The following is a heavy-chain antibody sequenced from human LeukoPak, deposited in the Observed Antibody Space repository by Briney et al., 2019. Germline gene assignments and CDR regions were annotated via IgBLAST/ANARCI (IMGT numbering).Heavy chain of an antibody. CDR3: ARDYRRLWFGELLSCWFDP. V-gene: IGHV4-39*02. CDR1: GVFINSNTYS. J-gene: IGHJ5*02. D-gene: IGHD3-10*01. Sequence: KASETLSLTCTVSGVFINSNTYSWGWIRQPPGEGLEWIGTISYTGNTYYNSSLKSRLTISVDTSKTQFSLKLSSVTAADTAVYYCARDYRRLWFGELLSCWFDPWGQGTLVTVSS. CDR2: ISYTGNT.